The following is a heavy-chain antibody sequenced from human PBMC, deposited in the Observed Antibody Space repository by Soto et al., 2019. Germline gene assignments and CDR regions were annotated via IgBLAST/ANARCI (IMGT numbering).Heavy chain of an antibody. D-gene: IGHD1-26*01. CDR3: ARDYEMGLLGLVPLNYYYYGMDV. CDR1: GYTFTSYG. V-gene: IGHV1-18*04. CDR2: ISAYNGNT. Sequence: VASVKVSCKASGYTFTSYGISWVRQAPGQGLEWMGWISAYNGNTNYAQKLQGRVTMTTDTSTSTAYMELRSLRSDDTAVYYCARDYEMGLLGLVPLNYYYYGMDVWGQGTTVTVSS. J-gene: IGHJ6*02.